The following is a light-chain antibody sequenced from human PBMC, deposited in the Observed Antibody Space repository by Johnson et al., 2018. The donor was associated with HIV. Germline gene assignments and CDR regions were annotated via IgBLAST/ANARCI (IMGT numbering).Light chain of an antibody. CDR1: SSNIGNNY. V-gene: IGLV1-51*02. Sequence: QSVLTQPPSVSAAPGQKVTISCSGSSSNIGNNYVSWYQQLPGAAPKLLIYEKNKRPSGIPDRLSASKSGTSATLGITGLQTGDEADYYCGTWDSSLSAGVFGTGPHVTVL. CDR3: GTWDSSLSAGV. CDR2: EKN. J-gene: IGLJ1*01.